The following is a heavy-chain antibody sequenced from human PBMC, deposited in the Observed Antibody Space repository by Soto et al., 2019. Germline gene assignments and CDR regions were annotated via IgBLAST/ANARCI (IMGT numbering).Heavy chain of an antibody. J-gene: IGHJ6*02. CDR1: GYSFTSYW. CDR2: IDPSDSYT. V-gene: IGHV5-10-1*01. D-gene: IGHD2-2*01. Sequence: GESLKISCRVSGYSFTSYWINWVRQMPGKGLELMGRIDPSDSYTIYSPSFQGRVTISADKSLGTAYLQWSSLKSSDTALYYCAGLQRVPNHRDGIDVWGQGTTVTVSS. CDR3: AGLQRVPNHRDGIDV.